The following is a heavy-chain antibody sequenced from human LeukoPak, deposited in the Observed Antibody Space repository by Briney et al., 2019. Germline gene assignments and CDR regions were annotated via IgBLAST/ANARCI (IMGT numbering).Heavy chain of an antibody. CDR2: IYYSGST. D-gene: IGHD2-8*02. V-gene: IGHV4-59*01. CDR3: ARRLWSDHFYDY. Sequence: SETLSLTCTVPGGSISSYYWSWIRQPPGKGLEWIGYIYYSGSTNYNPSLKSRVTISVDTSKNQFSLKLSSVTAADTAVYYCARRLWSDHFYDYWGQGTLVTVSS. CDR1: GGSISSYY. J-gene: IGHJ4*02.